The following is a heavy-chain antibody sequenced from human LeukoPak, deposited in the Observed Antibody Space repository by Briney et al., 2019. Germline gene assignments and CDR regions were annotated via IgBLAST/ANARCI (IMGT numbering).Heavy chain of an antibody. CDR1: GGSFSGYY. J-gene: IGHJ4*02. CDR2: INHSGST. CDR3: ARYYSYGPFDY. Sequence: SETLSLTCAVYGGSFSGYYWSWIRQPPGKGLEWIGEINHSGSTNYNPSLKSRVTISVDTSKNQFSLKLSSVTAADTAVYYCARYYSYGPFDYWGQGTLVTVSS. V-gene: IGHV4-34*01. D-gene: IGHD5-18*01.